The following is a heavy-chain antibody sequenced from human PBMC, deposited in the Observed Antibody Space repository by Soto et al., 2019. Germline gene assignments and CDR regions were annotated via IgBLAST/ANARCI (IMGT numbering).Heavy chain of an antibody. J-gene: IGHJ4*02. CDR1: GFTCSSYA. Sequence: QVELVESGGGVVQPGRSLRLSCAASGFTCSSYAMHWVRQAPGKGLEWVAVISYDGSNKYDADSVKGRFIICRDNSKNTLYLQMNSLRAEVTAVYYCARVPSSSGRAHFDYWGQGTLVTVSS. V-gene: IGHV3-30-3*01. CDR2: ISYDGSNK. CDR3: ARVPSSSGRAHFDY. D-gene: IGHD2-15*01.